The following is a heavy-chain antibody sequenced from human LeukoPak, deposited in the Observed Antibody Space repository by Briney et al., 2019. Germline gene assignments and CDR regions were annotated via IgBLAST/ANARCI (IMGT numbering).Heavy chain of an antibody. V-gene: IGHV3-7*01. D-gene: IGHD3-3*01. CDR3: ARVVYDDFWSGYFGSGYMDV. CDR1: GFTFSSYW. CDR2: IKQDGSEK. Sequence: QPGGSLRLSCAASGFTFSSYWMSWVRQAPGKGLEWVANIKQDGSEKYYVDSVKGRFTISRDNAKNTLYLQMNSLRAEDPAVYYCARVVYDDFWSGYFGSGYMDVWGKGTTVTVSS. J-gene: IGHJ6*03.